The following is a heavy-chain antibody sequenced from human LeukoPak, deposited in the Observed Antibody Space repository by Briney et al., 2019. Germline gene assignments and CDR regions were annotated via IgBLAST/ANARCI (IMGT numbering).Heavy chain of an antibody. Sequence: RGGSLRLSCAGFGFTFSEHWMNWVRQAPGRGLEWVAIIKQDRTETLYVDTVKRLFTISRDNPKNSLYLQMNSLTAEDTAVYYCVGGSGWLFDFWGQGTLVTVSS. CDR3: VGGSGWLFDF. D-gene: IGHD6-19*01. CDR2: IKQDRTET. V-gene: IGHV3-7*04. J-gene: IGHJ4*02. CDR1: GFTFSEHW.